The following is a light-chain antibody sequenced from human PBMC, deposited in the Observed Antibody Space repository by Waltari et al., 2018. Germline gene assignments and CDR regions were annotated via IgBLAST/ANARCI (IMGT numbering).Light chain of an antibody. Sequence: EIVMTQSPDTLSVSPGERVTLSCRTSQNIGYNLAWYQQKRGQAPTLLMFGGFTRASSIPARFSGSGSGTDFTLTVSSLQSEDFAVYFCQQYNSWPRTFGQGTKVELK. CDR1: QNIGYN. CDR3: QQYNSWPRT. V-gene: IGKV3-15*01. CDR2: GGF. J-gene: IGKJ1*01.